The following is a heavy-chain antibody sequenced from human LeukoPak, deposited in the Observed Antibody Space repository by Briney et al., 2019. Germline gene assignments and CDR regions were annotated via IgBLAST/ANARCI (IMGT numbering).Heavy chain of an antibody. D-gene: IGHD2-2*01. Sequence: PGRSLRLSCAASGFTFSSYAMHWVRQAPGKGLEWVAVISYDGSNKYYADSVKGRFTISRDNSKNTLYLQMNSLRAEDTAVYYCARDRDCSSTSCPYYYYYYMDVWGKGTTVTVSS. CDR3: ARDRDCSSTSCPYYYYYYMDV. J-gene: IGHJ6*03. V-gene: IGHV3-30-3*01. CDR2: ISYDGSNK. CDR1: GFTFSSYA.